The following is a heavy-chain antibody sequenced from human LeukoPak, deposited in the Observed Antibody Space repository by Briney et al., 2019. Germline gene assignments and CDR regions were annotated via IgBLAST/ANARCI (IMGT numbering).Heavy chain of an antibody. CDR2: MNPNSANT. CDR3: ARGNRLDYYDSSADY. D-gene: IGHD3-22*01. J-gene: IGHJ4*02. V-gene: IGHV1-8*01. Sequence: ASVKVSCKASGYTFTSYDINWARQATGQGLEWMGWMNPNSANTGYAQKFQGRVTMTRDTSISTAYMELSSLRSEDTAVYYCARGNRLDYYDSSADYWGQGTLVTVSS. CDR1: GYTFTSYD.